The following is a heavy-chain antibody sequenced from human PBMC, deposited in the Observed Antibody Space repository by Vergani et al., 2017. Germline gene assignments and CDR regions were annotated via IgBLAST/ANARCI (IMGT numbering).Heavy chain of an antibody. CDR2: IYYSGST. Sequence: QLQLQESGPGLVKPSATLSLTCSVSGASIRSSNYYWGWIPQPPGKGLEWIASIYYSGSTYYNPSLKSRVPISVDTSKNQFSLRLSSVTAADTAVYFCAIHSTVEWLLKLVWIDPGGQGLLVTVSS. J-gene: IGHJ5*02. CDR3: AIHSTVEWLLKLVWIDP. D-gene: IGHD3-3*01. CDR1: GASIRSSNYY. V-gene: IGHV4-39*01.